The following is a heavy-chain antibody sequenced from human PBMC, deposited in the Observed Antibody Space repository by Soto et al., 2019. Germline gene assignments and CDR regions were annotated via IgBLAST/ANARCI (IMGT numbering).Heavy chain of an antibody. V-gene: IGHV4-34*01. CDR2: INHSGST. CDR3: ARDRITMVRGALGYYYGMDV. Sequence: SETLSLTCAVYGGPFSGYYWSWIRQPPGKGLEWIGEINHSGSTNYNPSLKSRVTISVDTSKNQFSLKLSSVTAADTAVYYCARDRITMVRGALGYYYGMDVWGQGTTVTVSS. CDR1: GGPFSGYY. D-gene: IGHD3-10*01. J-gene: IGHJ6*02.